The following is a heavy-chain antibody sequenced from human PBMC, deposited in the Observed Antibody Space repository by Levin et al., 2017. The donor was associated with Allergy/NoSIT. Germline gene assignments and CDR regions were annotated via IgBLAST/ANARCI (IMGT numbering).Heavy chain of an antibody. CDR2: LSWNSGSI. J-gene: IGHJ4*02. V-gene: IGHV3-9*01. D-gene: IGHD1-26*01. CDR1: GFTFDDYA. CDR3: VKDIESVGLTFDY. Sequence: GGSLRLSCAASGFTFDDYAMHWVRQAPGKGLEWVSGLSWNSGSIGYGDSVKGRFTISRDNAKNSLYLQMNSLRAEDTALYYCVKDIESVGLTFDYWGEGTLVTVSS.